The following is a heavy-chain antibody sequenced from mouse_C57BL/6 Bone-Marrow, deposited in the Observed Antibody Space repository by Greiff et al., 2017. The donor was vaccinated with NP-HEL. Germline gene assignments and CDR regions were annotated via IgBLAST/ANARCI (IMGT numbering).Heavy chain of an antibody. D-gene: IGHD1-1*01. V-gene: IGHV1-82*01. CDR3: ARDYGSAWFAY. CDR2: IYPGDGDT. CDR1: GYAFSSSW. Sequence: QVQLQQSGPELVKPGASVKISCKASGYAFSSSWMNWVKQRPGKGLEWIGRIYPGDGDTNYNGKFKGKATLTADKSSSTAYMQLSSLTSADSAVYFCARDYGSAWFAYWGQGTLVTVSA. J-gene: IGHJ3*01.